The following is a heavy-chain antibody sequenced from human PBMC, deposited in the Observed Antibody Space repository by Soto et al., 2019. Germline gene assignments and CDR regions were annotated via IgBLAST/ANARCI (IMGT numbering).Heavy chain of an antibody. J-gene: IGHJ5*02. V-gene: IGHV1-69*06. D-gene: IGHD2-2*01. CDR3: ARGGPVIIPAATNWFDP. Sequence: QVQLVQSGPEVKKPGSSVKVSCKGSGGFNSYSISWVRQAPGQGPEWVGGIIPIFATPTYAQKFQGRVTITADKSTSIAYMELSRLTSEDTAVYYCARGGPVIIPAATNWFDPWGQGTLVSVSS. CDR2: IIPIFATP. CDR1: GGFNSYS.